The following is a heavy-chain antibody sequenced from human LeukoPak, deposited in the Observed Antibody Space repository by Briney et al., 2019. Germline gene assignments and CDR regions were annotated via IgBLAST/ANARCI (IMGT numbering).Heavy chain of an antibody. D-gene: IGHD3-16*01. CDR2: INHNGNVN. CDR3: ARGGGLDV. V-gene: IGHV3-7*03. J-gene: IGHJ6*02. CDR1: GFIFSDYW. Sequence: GGSLRLSCVTSGFIFSDYWMGWVRQAPGKGLEWVASINHNGNVNYYVDSVKGRFTISRDNAKNSLYLQMSNLRAEDTAVYFCARGGGLDVWGQGATVTVSS.